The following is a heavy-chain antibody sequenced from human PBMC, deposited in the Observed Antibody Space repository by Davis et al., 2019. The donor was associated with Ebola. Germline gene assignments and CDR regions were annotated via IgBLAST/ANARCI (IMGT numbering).Heavy chain of an antibody. CDR1: GFTFSDYY. Sequence: GGSLRLSCAASGFTFSDYYMSWIRQAPGKGLEWVSFISSSGSTIYYADSVKGRFTISRDNAKNSLYLQMNSLRAEDTAVYYCAATYVSGLLQVFGGMDVWGQGTTVTVSS. D-gene: IGHD5-18*01. V-gene: IGHV3-11*04. CDR3: AATYVSGLLQVFGGMDV. J-gene: IGHJ6*02. CDR2: ISSSGSTI.